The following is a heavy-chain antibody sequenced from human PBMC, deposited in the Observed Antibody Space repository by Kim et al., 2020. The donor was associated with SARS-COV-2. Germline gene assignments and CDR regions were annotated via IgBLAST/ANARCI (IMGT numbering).Heavy chain of an antibody. Sequence: GGSLRLSCAASGFTFSSYGMHWVRQAPGKGLEWVAVISYDGSNKYYADSVKGRFTISRDNSKNTLYLQMNSLRAEDTAVYYCAKGVVPAAPDYYMDVWGKGTTVTVSS. J-gene: IGHJ6*03. V-gene: IGHV3-30*18. CDR1: GFTFSSYG. D-gene: IGHD2-2*01. CDR2: ISYDGSNK. CDR3: AKGVVPAAPDYYMDV.